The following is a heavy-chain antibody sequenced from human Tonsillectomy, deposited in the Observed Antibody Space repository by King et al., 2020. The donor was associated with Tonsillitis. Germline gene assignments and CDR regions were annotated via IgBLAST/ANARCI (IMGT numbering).Heavy chain of an antibody. Sequence: VQLVESGGGLVQPGRSLRLSCTASGFTFGDYAMSWVRQAPGKGLEWVGFIRSKAYGGTTQFAASVKGTFTISRDDSKSIAYLQMNSLKTEDTAVYYCTRDQYISGSRPCDYWGQGTLAT. J-gene: IGHJ4*02. CDR2: IRSKAYGGTT. V-gene: IGHV3-49*04. CDR1: GFTFGDYA. D-gene: IGHD3-10*01. CDR3: TRDQYISGSRPCDY.